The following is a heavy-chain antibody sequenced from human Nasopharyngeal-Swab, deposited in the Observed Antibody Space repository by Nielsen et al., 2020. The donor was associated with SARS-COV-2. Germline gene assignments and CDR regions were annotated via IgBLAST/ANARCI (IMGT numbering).Heavy chain of an antibody. Sequence: SETLSLTCAVYGGSFSGYYWSWIRQPPGKGLEWIGEINHSGSTNYNPSLKSRVTISVDTSKNQFSLKLSPVTAADTAVYYCARGWFDYWGQGTLVTVSS. J-gene: IGHJ4*02. V-gene: IGHV4-34*01. CDR2: INHSGST. CDR3: ARGWFDY. CDR1: GGSFSGYY.